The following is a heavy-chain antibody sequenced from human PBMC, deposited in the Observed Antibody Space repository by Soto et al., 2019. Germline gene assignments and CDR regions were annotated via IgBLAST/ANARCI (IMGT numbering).Heavy chain of an antibody. CDR2: IKSKTDGGTT. Sequence: GGSLRLSCAASGFTFSSYAMNWVRQAPGKGLEWVGRIKSKTDGGTTDYAAPVKGRFTISRDDSKNTLYLQMNSLKTEDTAVYYCTTDRGYFDWLSLPHFDYWGQGTLVTVSS. D-gene: IGHD3-9*01. CDR1: GFTFSSYA. V-gene: IGHV3-15*01. CDR3: TTDRGYFDWLSLPHFDY. J-gene: IGHJ4*02.